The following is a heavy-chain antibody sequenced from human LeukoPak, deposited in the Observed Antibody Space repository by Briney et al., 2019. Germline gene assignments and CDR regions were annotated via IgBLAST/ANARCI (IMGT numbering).Heavy chain of an antibody. D-gene: IGHD3-10*01. CDR2: INPNSGGT. CDR1: GYTFTGYY. Sequence: GASVKVSCKASGYTFTGYYMHWVRQAPGQGLEWMGWINPNSGGTNYAQKFQGRVTMTRDTSISTAYMELSSLRSEDTAVYYCARGWGGFGELFYYYYGMDVWGQGTRSPSP. V-gene: IGHV1-2*02. CDR3: ARGWGGFGELFYYYYGMDV. J-gene: IGHJ6*02.